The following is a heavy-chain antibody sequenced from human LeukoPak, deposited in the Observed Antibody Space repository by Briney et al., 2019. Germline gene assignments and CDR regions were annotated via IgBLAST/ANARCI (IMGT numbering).Heavy chain of an antibody. Sequence: SETLSLTCAVSGGSISSGGYSWSWIRQPPGKGLEWIGYIYHSGSTYYNPSLKSRVTISVDTSKNQFSLKLSSVTAADTAVYYCAIVEHMIVGYWGQGTLVTVSS. J-gene: IGHJ4*02. CDR1: GGSISSGGYS. CDR3: AIVEHMIVGY. CDR2: IYHSGST. V-gene: IGHV4-30-2*02. D-gene: IGHD3-22*01.